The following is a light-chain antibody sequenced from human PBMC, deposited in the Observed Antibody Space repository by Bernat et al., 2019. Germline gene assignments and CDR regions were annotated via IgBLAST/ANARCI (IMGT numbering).Light chain of an antibody. J-gene: IGKJ1*01. Sequence: EIVMTQSPATLSVSPGERATLSCRASQSVRSNLAWYQQKPGQAPRLLIYGASTRATGIPARFSGSGSGTEFTLTISSLQSEDFAAYYCHQYNNWPRTFGQGTKVEIK. CDR3: HQYNNWPRT. CDR2: GAS. V-gene: IGKV3-15*01. CDR1: QSVRSN.